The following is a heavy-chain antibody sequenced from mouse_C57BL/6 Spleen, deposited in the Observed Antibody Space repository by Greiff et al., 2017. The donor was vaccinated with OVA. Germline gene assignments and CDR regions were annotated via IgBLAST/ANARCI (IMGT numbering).Heavy chain of an antibody. V-gene: IGHV2-5*01. J-gene: IGHJ3*01. Sequence: QVHVKQSGPGLVQPSQSLSITCTVSGFSLTSYGVHWVRQSPGKGLEWLGVIWSGGSTDYNAAFMSRLSITKDNSKSQVFFKMNSLQADDTAIYYCAKMHSNLAWFAYWGQGTLVTVSA. CDR2: IWSGGST. CDR3: AKMHSNLAWFAY. D-gene: IGHD2-5*01. CDR1: GFSLTSYG.